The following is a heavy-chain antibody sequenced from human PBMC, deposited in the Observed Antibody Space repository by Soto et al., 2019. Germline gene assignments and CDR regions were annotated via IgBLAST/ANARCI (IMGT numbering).Heavy chain of an antibody. V-gene: IGHV1-18*01. Sequence: QVQLVQSGGEVKKPGASVRVSCKASGYTFNSYGISWVRQAPGQGLEWMGWLNTYNGNTNYAQKFQGRGSMTTDTSTSGAQFDPRSPGSDEKAVYYCARCGLYSTSGDPRFAPWGQGTLVSVAS. CDR1: GYTFNSYG. CDR3: ARCGLYSTSGDPRFAP. J-gene: IGHJ5*02. D-gene: IGHD6-6*01. CDR2: LNTYNGNT.